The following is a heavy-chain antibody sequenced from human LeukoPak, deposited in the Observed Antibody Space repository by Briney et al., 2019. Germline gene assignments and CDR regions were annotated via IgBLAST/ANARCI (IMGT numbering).Heavy chain of an antibody. Sequence: GGSLRLSCAASGFTFSSYGMHWVRQAPGRGLEWVAFIRYDGSNKYYADSVKGRFTISRDNSKNTLYLQMNSLRADDTAVYYCVKDGGSSGWYSAYFDYWGQGTLVTVSS. CDR3: VKDGGSSGWYSAYFDY. CDR2: IRYDGSNK. J-gene: IGHJ4*02. CDR1: GFTFSSYG. D-gene: IGHD6-19*01. V-gene: IGHV3-30*02.